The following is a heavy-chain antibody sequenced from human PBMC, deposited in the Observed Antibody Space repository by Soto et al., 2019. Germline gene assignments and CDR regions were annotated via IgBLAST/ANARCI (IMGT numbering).Heavy chain of an antibody. CDR3: ARHGDIVVVPAAMIANGWFEP. V-gene: IGHV4-39*01. D-gene: IGHD2-2*01. CDR2: IYYSGST. CDR1: GGSISSSSYY. Sequence: PSETLSLTCTVSGGSISSSSYYWGWIRQPPGKGLEWIGSIYYSGSTYYNPSLKSRVTISVDTSKNQFSLKLSSVTAADTAVYYCARHGDIVVVPAAMIANGWFEPWGQGTLVTVSS. J-gene: IGHJ5*02.